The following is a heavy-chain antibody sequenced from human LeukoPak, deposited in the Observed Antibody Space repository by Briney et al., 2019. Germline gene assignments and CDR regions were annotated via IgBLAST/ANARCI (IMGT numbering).Heavy chain of an antibody. CDR2: IVVGSGNT. V-gene: IGHV1-58*02. CDR3: ARACSSTSCYPGGADY. J-gene: IGHJ4*02. D-gene: IGHD2-2*01. Sequence: EASVKVSCKASGFTFTSSAMQWVRQARGQRLEWIGWIVVGSGNTSYAQKFQGRVTMTRDTSTSTVYMELSSLRSEDTAVYYCARACSSTSCYPGGADYWGQGTLVTVSS. CDR1: GFTFTSSA.